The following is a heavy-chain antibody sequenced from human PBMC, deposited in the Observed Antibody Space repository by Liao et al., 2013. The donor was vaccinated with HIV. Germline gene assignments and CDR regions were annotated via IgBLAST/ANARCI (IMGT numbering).Heavy chain of an antibody. CDR2: IKDNGET. J-gene: IGHJ3*02. V-gene: IGHV4-34*01. Sequence: QVQLQQWGAGLLKPSETLSLTCAVYGGSVSFHCWSWIRQSPEKGLEWIGEIKDNGETVYNPSSPSLKSRVTISVDTSRNHFSLSLTSVTAADMATYYCARGPYWGGTYHAAFDIWGQGTDVTVSS. CDR3: ARGPYWGGTYHAAFDI. D-gene: IGHD2-21*01. CDR1: GGSVSFHC.